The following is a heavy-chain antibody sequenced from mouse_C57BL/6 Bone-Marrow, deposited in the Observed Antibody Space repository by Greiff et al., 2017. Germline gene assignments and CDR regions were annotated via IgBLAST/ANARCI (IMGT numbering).Heavy chain of an antibody. D-gene: IGHD1-1*01. CDR1: GFTFSSYG. J-gene: IGHJ3*01. V-gene: IGHV5-6*02. CDR2: ISSGGSYT. Sequence: DVMLVESGGDLVKPGGSLKLSCAASGFTFSSYGMSWVRQTPDKRLAWVATISSGGSYTYYPDSVKGRFTISRDNAKNTLYLKMSSLKSEDTAMYYCARQYYGSGTWFAYWGQGTLVTVSA. CDR3: ARQYYGSGTWFAY.